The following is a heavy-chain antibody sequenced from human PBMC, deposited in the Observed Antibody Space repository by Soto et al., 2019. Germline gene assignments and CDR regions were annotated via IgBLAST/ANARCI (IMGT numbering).Heavy chain of an antibody. CDR1: GFSFSSYN. Sequence: GXSLRLSCAASGFSFSSYNMNGFRQAPGNGLEWVLYISSSSSTIYYADSVKGRFPISRDNAKNSLYLQMNSLRDEDTAVYYCARGSYGASYCRDCWGQGTLVTVSS. J-gene: IGHJ4*02. V-gene: IGHV3-48*02. D-gene: IGHD1-26*01. CDR3: ARGSYGASYCRDC. CDR2: ISSSSSTI.